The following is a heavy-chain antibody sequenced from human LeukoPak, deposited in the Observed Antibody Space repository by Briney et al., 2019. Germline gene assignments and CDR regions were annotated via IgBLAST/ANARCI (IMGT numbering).Heavy chain of an antibody. CDR3: ARDYAFDI. J-gene: IGHJ3*02. V-gene: IGHV4-59*01. CDR1: GDSISSYY. Sequence: SETLSLTCTVSGDSISSYYWSWIRQPPGKGLEWIGCIYYSGNTNYNPSLKSRITISIDTSKNQFSLKLSSVTAADTAVYYCARDYAFDIWGQGTMVTVSS. CDR2: IYYSGNT.